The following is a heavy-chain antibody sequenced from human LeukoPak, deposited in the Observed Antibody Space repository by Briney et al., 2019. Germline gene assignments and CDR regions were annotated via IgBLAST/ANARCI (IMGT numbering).Heavy chain of an antibody. CDR1: GFTFSTKS. D-gene: IGHD3-22*01. CDR3: ARGEYYYDGGY. Sequence: GGSLRLSCAVSGFTFSTKSMNWVRQAPGKGLEWVANIKQDGSEKYYVDSVKGRFTISRDNAKNSLYLQMNSLRVEDTAVYYCARGEYYYDGGYWGQGTLVTVSS. CDR2: IKQDGSEK. V-gene: IGHV3-7*04. J-gene: IGHJ1*01.